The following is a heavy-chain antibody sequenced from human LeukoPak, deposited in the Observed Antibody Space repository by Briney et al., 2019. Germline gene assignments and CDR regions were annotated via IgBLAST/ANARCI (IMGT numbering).Heavy chain of an antibody. CDR1: GYTFTSYH. D-gene: IGHD6-6*01. J-gene: IGHJ4*02. Sequence: GASVKVSCKASGYTFTSYHMHWVRLAPGQGLEWMGIINPTSGSTTYAQKFQDRVTMTRDTSTATVYMDLSSLRSEDTAVYYCARMWAARRIYYFDFWGQGTLVTVSS. CDR2: INPTSGST. V-gene: IGHV1-46*01. CDR3: ARMWAARRIYYFDF.